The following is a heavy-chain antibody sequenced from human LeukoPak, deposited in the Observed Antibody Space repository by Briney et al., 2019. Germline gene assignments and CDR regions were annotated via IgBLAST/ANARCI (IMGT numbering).Heavy chain of an antibody. Sequence: SETLSLTCTVSGGSISSGGYYWSWIRQHPGKGLEWIGYIYYSGSTYYNPSLKSRVTISVDTSKNQFSLKLSSVTAADTAVYYCARFSPVPGSTYYYGMDVWGQGTTVTVSS. CDR3: ARFSPVPGSTYYYGMDV. V-gene: IGHV4-31*03. CDR1: GGSISSGGYY. D-gene: IGHD2/OR15-2a*01. J-gene: IGHJ6*02. CDR2: IYYSGST.